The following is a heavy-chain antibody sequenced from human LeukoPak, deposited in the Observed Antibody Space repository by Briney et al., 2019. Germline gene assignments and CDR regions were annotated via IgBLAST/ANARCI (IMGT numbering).Heavy chain of an antibody. CDR1: GFTFSSYV. D-gene: IGHD3-10*01. V-gene: IGHV3-23*01. Sequence: GGSLSLSCAASGFTFSSYVMRWVRQAPVKGLEWVSTITGSGDSTYYADSVKGRFTISRDNSKNTVYLQMNSLRAEDTAVYYCAKTYSGSYYSFDYWGQGTLVTVSS. J-gene: IGHJ4*02. CDR2: ITGSGDST. CDR3: AKTYSGSYYSFDY.